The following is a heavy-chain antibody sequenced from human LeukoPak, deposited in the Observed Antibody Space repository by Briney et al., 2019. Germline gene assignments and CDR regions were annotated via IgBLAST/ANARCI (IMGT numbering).Heavy chain of an antibody. CDR1: GYTFTSYG. Sequence: GVSVKVSFKASGYTFTSYGISWVRQAPGQGLEWMGWISAYNGNTNYAQKLQGRVTMTTDTSTSTAYMEMTSLRSDDTAVYYCASLGYCSSTSCYFDGDFNWFDPWGQGTLVTVSS. D-gene: IGHD2-2*01. V-gene: IGHV1-18*01. J-gene: IGHJ5*02. CDR3: ASLGYCSSTSCYFDGDFNWFDP. CDR2: ISAYNGNT.